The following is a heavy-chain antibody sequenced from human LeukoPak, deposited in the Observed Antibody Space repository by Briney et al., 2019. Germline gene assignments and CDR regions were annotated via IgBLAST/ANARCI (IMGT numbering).Heavy chain of an antibody. J-gene: IGHJ4*02. CDR1: GYIFISYA. Sequence: ASVKVSCKASGYIFISYAMHWVRQAPGQRLEWMGWINVGNGNTKYSQKFQGRVTITRDTSASTVYMELSSLRSEDTAMYYCARGQLAPFDYWGQGTLVTVSS. CDR2: INVGNGNT. D-gene: IGHD6-13*01. CDR3: ARGQLAPFDY. V-gene: IGHV1-3*01.